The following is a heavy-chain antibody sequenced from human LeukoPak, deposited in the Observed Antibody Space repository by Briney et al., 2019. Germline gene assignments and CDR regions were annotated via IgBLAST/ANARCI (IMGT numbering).Heavy chain of an antibody. CDR3: ATLDRRNHYSAFDS. CDR2: IYPGDSDT. Sequence: PGESLKISCEGGRYSFTNYWIGWGRQMPGKGLEWMGIIYPGDSDTKYSPSFRGQVTISADMSITTAYLQWSSLKASDTAMYYCATLDRRNHYSAFDSWGQGTLVTVSS. CDR1: RYSFTNYW. D-gene: IGHD4-11*01. J-gene: IGHJ4*02. V-gene: IGHV5-51*01.